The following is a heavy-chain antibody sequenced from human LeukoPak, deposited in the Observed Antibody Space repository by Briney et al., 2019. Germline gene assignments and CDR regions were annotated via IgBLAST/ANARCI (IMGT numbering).Heavy chain of an antibody. V-gene: IGHV3-7*01. CDR3: ARAATTMVADWFDP. Sequence: PGGSLRLSCAASGFPFSSYWMSWVRQAPGKELEWVANIKQDGIEKYYVDSVRGRFTISRDNAKNSLYLQMNSLRAEDTAVYYCARAATTMVADWFDPWGQGTLVTVSS. J-gene: IGHJ5*02. D-gene: IGHD5-18*01. CDR1: GFPFSSYW. CDR2: IKQDGIEK.